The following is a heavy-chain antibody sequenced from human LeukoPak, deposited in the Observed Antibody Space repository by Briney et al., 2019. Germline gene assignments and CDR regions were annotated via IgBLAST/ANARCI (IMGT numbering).Heavy chain of an antibody. CDR2: IYYSGSN. Sequence: PSGTLSLTCTVSGGSISSSSYYWGWIRPPPGKGLEWIGRIYYSGSNYYNPSHNSRITITVYTSKNQFSLKLSSVTAADTAVYYCASSAPYCGGDCYGFEPWGQGTLVTVSS. CDR3: ASSAPYCGGDCYGFEP. CDR1: GGSISSSSYY. J-gene: IGHJ5*02. V-gene: IGHV4-39*01. D-gene: IGHD2-21*02.